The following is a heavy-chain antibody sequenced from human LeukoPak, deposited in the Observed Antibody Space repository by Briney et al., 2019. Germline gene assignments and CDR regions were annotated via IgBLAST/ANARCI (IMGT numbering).Heavy chain of an antibody. CDR3: ARDLYYDSSGPEGAFDI. CDR1: GGTFSSYA. V-gene: IGHV1-69*05. CDR2: IIPIFGTA. D-gene: IGHD3-22*01. J-gene: IGHJ3*02. Sequence: GASVKVSCKASGGTFSSYAISWVRQAPGQGLEWMGGIIPIFGTANYAQKFQGRVTITTDESTSTAYMELSSLRSEDTAVYYCARDLYYDSSGPEGAFDIWGQGTMVTVSS.